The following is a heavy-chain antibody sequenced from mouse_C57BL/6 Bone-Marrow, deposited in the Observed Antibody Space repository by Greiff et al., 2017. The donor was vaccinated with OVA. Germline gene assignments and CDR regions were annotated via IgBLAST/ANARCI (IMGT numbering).Heavy chain of an antibody. CDR1: GYTFTSYT. Sequence: VQLQQSGAELARPGASVKMSCKASGYTFTSYTMHWVQQRPGQGLEWIGYINPSRGYSTYNQKFKDKATLTADKSSSTAYMQLSSLTSEDSAVYYCARSEGKGGDYVDYWGLGTTLTVSS. CDR3: ARSEGKGGDYVDY. CDR2: INPSRGYS. V-gene: IGHV1-4*01. J-gene: IGHJ2*01. D-gene: IGHD1-1*02.